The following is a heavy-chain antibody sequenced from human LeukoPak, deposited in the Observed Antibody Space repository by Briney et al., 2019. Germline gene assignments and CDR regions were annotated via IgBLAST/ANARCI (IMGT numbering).Heavy chain of an antibody. CDR3: AKADITMIVVVTQYAFDI. Sequence: GGSVRLSCAASGFTFSSYARRWVRQAPGKGREWGTAISGSGGSKYYADSVKGRFTISRDNSKNTLYLQMNSLRAEDTAVYYCAKADITMIVVVTQYAFDIWGQGTMVTVSS. CDR2: ISGSGGSK. CDR1: GFTFSSYA. V-gene: IGHV3-23*01. J-gene: IGHJ3*02. D-gene: IGHD3-22*01.